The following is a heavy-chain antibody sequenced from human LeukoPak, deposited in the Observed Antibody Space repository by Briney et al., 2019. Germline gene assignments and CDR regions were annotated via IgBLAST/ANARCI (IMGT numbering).Heavy chain of an antibody. CDR2: ISYDGSNK. V-gene: IGHV3-30-3*01. CDR3: AKDPYYDSNNY. D-gene: IGHD3-22*01. Sequence: PGGSLRLSCAASGFTFSSYAMHWVRQAPGKGLEWVAVISYDGSNKYYADSVKGRFTISRDNSKNTLYLQMNSLRAEDTAVYYCAKDPYYDSNNYWGQGTLVTVSS. CDR1: GFTFSSYA. J-gene: IGHJ4*02.